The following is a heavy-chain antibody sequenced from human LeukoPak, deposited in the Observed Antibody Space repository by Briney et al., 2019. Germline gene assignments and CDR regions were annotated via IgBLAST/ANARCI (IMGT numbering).Heavy chain of an antibody. Sequence: SETLSLTCTVSGGSISSFYWSWIRQPPGKGLEWIGYIYSSGTTNHNPSLENRVTISVDTSKNQFSLKLSSVTAADTAVYYCARGPLDTAMVIYYYYYGMDVWGQGITVTVS. CDR2: IYSSGTT. V-gene: IGHV4-59*01. J-gene: IGHJ6*02. CDR3: ARGPLDTAMVIYYYYYGMDV. D-gene: IGHD5-18*01. CDR1: GGSISSFY.